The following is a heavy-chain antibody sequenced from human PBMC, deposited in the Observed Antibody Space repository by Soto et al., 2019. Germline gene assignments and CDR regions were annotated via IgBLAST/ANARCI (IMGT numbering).Heavy chain of an antibody. V-gene: IGHV4-59*01. CDR3: ARERWEQWLVHPNYYYYYYMDV. CDR1: GGSISSYY. D-gene: IGHD6-19*01. Sequence: SETLSLTCTVSGGSISSYYWSWIRQPPGKGLEWIGDIYYSGSTNYNPSLKSRVTISVDTSKNQFSLKLSSVTAADTAVYYCARERWEQWLVHPNYYYYYYMDVWGKGTTVTISS. J-gene: IGHJ6*03. CDR2: IYYSGST.